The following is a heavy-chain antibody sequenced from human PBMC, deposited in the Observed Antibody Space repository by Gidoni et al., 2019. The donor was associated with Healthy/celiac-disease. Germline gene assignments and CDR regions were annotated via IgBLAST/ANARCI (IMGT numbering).Heavy chain of an antibody. Sequence: QVQLVQSGAEVKKPGSSVKVSCKASGGTFSSYALSWVRQAPGQGLEWMGGIIPIFGTANYEQKFQGRVTITADESTSTAYMELSSLRSEDTAVYYCASYCSGGSCENYYYYGMDVWGQGTTVTVSS. V-gene: IGHV1-69*01. CDR3: ASYCSGGSCENYYYYGMDV. CDR1: GGTFSSYA. D-gene: IGHD2-15*01. CDR2: IIPIFGTA. J-gene: IGHJ6*02.